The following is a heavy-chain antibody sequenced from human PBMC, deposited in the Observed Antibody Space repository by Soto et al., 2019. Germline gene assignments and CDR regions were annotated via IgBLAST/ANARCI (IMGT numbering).Heavy chain of an antibody. Sequence: QVQLQQWGAGLLKPSETLSLTCAVYGGSFSGYYWSWIRQPPGKGLEWIGEINHSGSTNYNPSLKSRVTISVDTYKNQFSLKLSSVTAADTAVYYCARGQRIQLGLGRSYYFDYWGQGTLVTVSS. CDR1: GGSFSGYY. CDR2: INHSGST. V-gene: IGHV4-34*01. J-gene: IGHJ4*02. D-gene: IGHD5-18*01. CDR3: ARGQRIQLGLGRSYYFDY.